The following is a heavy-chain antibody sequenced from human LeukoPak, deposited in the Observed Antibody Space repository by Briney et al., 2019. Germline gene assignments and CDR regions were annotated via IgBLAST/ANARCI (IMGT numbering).Heavy chain of an antibody. V-gene: IGHV4-39*01. J-gene: IGHJ6*03. Sequence: SETLSLTCTVAVGSISSSRYYWGWIREPPGKGLERIVGIYYSESTYYNPSLKSRVTISVDTSKNQFSLKLSSVTAADTAVYYCARHPRSSTFYYYMDVWGKGTTVTISS. CDR3: ARHPRSSTFYYYMDV. CDR1: VGSISSSRYY. CDR2: IYYSEST. D-gene: IGHD2-2*01.